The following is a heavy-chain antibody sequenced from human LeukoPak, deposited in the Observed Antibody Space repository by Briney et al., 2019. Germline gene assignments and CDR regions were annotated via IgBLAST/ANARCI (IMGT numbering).Heavy chain of an antibody. CDR3: ARGGYSGYDYTPGFDY. Sequence: SETLSLTCTVSGDSISSYYWSWIRQPPGKGLEWLGFIYYSGSTNYNPSLKSRVTISVDTSKNQFSLRLSSVTAADTAVYYCARGGYSGYDYTPGFDYWGQGTLVTVSS. CDR2: IYYSGST. D-gene: IGHD5-12*01. V-gene: IGHV4-59*01. J-gene: IGHJ4*02. CDR1: GDSISSYY.